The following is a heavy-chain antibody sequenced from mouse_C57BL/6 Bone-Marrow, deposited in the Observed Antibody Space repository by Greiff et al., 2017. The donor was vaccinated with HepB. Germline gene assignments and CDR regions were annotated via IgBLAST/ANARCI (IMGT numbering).Heavy chain of an antibody. Sequence: EVQGVESGEGLVKPGGSLKLSCAASGFTFSSYAMSWVRQTPEKRLEWVAYISSGGDYIYYADTVKGRFTISRDNARNTLYLQMSSLKSEDTAMYYCTRDYDGYWAYWGQGTLVTVSA. CDR1: GFTFSSYA. CDR3: TRDYDGYWAY. J-gene: IGHJ3*01. V-gene: IGHV5-9-1*02. CDR2: ISSGGDYI. D-gene: IGHD2-3*01.